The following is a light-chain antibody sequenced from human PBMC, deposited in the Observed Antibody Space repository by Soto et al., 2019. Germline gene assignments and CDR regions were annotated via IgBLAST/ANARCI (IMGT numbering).Light chain of an antibody. J-gene: IGKJ1*01. V-gene: IGKV3-11*01. Sequence: EIVLTQSPATLSLSPGDRATLSCRAGQSVSSYLALYQQKPGQAARQLMNDAAYRVKSSPARFIGSGSGTDVTLTISSLQPEDFAVYYCQQRSNWPPWTFGQGTKVDIK. CDR3: QQRSNWPPWT. CDR1: QSVSSY. CDR2: DAA.